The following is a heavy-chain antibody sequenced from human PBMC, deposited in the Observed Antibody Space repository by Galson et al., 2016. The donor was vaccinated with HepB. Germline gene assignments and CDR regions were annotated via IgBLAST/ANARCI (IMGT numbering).Heavy chain of an antibody. J-gene: IGHJ4*02. V-gene: IGHV3-30-3*01. CDR2: VSFDGFNK. D-gene: IGHD2-8*01. CDR3: VRDSWGKYYDTNGRLY. CDR1: GFTSTSYT. Sequence: SLRLSCAASGFTSTSYTMHWVRQAPGKGLEWVAVVSFDGFNKYYTDSVKGRFTISRANSNNTLHLQLDSLKTEDTAVYYCVRDSWGKYYDTNGRLYWGRGTLVTVSS.